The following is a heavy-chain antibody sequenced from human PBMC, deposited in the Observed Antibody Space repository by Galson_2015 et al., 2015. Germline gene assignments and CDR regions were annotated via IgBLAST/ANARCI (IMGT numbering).Heavy chain of an antibody. D-gene: IGHD2-21*02. V-gene: IGHV3-23*01. CDR2: LSHTGSSI. J-gene: IGHJ4*02. CDR1: GFTFSSSA. Sequence: SLRLSCAASGFTFSSSAMNWVRQAPGKGLEWVSALSHTGSSIYYADSVKGRFTISRDTSKNTLYLHLNSLRADDTAVYYCAKDRRAVVMSAIDYWGQGTQVTVSS. CDR3: AKDRRAVVMSAIDY.